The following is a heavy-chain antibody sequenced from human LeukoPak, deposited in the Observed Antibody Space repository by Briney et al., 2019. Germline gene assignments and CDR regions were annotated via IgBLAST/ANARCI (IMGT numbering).Heavy chain of an antibody. J-gene: IGHJ6*02. CDR3: ARVSGTSRGYGMDV. D-gene: IGHD4-23*01. Sequence: SENLSRTGTGSGFSISSYYWSWIRQPPGKGLKWIGYIYYSGSTNYNPSLKSLVTISVDTSQNQFSLKLSSVTAADTAVYYCARVSGTSRGYGMDVWGQGNTVTVSS. CDR1: GFSISSYY. CDR2: IYYSGST. V-gene: IGHV4-59*01.